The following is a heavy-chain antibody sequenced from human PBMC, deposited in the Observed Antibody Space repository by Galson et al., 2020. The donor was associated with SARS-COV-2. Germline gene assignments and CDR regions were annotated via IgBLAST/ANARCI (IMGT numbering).Heavy chain of an antibody. Sequence: SETLSLTCTVSGYSISSGYYWGWIRQPPGKGLEWIGSIYHSGSTYYNPSLKSRVTISVDTSKNQFSLKLSSVTAADTAVYYCASALTPYYFDCWGQGTLVTVSS. V-gene: IGHV4-38-2*02. CDR3: ASALTPYYFDC. CDR2: IYHSGST. J-gene: IGHJ4*02. CDR1: GYSISSGYY.